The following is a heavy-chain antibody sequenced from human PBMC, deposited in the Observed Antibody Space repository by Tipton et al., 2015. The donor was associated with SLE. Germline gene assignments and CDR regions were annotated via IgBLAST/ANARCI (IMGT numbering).Heavy chain of an antibody. CDR1: GGSISSYY. D-gene: IGHD6-6*01. V-gene: IGHV4-4*09. J-gene: IGHJ6*02. Sequence: TLSLTCAVSGGSISSYYWSWIRQPPGKGLEWIGYIYTSGSTNYNPSLKSRVTISVDTSKNQFSLKLGSVTAADTAVYYCARVRAARLYYYYGMDVWGQGTTVTVSS. CDR3: ARVRAARLYYYYGMDV. CDR2: IYTSGST.